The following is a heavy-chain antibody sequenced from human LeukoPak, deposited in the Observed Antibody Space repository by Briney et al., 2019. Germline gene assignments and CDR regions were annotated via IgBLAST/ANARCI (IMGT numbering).Heavy chain of an antibody. D-gene: IGHD3-16*01. CDR1: GLNFDDSA. Sequence: GWSLRLSCVASGLNFDDSAMHWLRQAPGKGLEWVSLISADGGSTFSADSVKGRFSISRDNSKNSLYLQMNSLRSEDTAMYYCAKESGKFDNWGQETLGAASS. J-gene: IGHJ4*02. CDR2: ISADGGST. CDR3: AKESGKFDN. V-gene: IGHV3-43*02.